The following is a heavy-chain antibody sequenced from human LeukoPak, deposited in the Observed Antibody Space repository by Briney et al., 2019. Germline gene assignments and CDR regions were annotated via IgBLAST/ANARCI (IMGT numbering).Heavy chain of an antibody. CDR3: ARGTPIVLMVYALDAFDI. CDR1: GGSISSGDYY. V-gene: IGHV4-30-4*02. D-gene: IGHD2-8*01. J-gene: IGHJ3*02. CDR2: IYYSGST. Sequence: PSETLSLTCTVSGGSISSGDYYWSWIRQPPGKGLEWIGYIYYSGSTYYNPSLKSRVTISVDTSKNQFSLKLSSVTAADTAVYYCARGTPIVLMVYALDAFDIWGQGTMVTVSS.